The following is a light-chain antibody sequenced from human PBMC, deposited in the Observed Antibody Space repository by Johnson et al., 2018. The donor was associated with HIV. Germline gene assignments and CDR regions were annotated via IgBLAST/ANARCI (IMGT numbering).Light chain of an antibody. CDR3: GTWDSSLSIYV. J-gene: IGLJ1*01. Sequence: QSVLTQPPSVSAAPGQKVTISCSGSSSNIGNNYVSWYQQLPGTAPKLLIYEKNKRPSGIPDRFSASKSGTSATLDLTGLQTGDEADYYCGTWDSSLSIYVFGTGTKITVL. CDR2: EKN. V-gene: IGLV1-51*02. CDR1: SSNIGNNY.